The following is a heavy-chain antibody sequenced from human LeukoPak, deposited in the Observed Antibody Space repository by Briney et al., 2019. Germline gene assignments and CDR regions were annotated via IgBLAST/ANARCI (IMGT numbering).Heavy chain of an antibody. D-gene: IGHD3-22*01. Sequence: SETLSLTCTVSGGSISSYYWSWIRQPPGKGLEWIGYIYYSGSTNYNPSLKSRVTISVDTSKNQFSLKLSSVTAADTAVYYCARHFDDSSGYDEYFDYWGQGTLVTVSS. CDR2: IYYSGST. CDR3: ARHFDDSSGYDEYFDY. J-gene: IGHJ4*02. V-gene: IGHV4-59*01. CDR1: GGSISSYY.